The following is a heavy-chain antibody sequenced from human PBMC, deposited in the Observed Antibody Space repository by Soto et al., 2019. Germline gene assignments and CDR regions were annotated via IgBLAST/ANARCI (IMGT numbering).Heavy chain of an antibody. D-gene: IGHD6-19*01. V-gene: IGHV6-1*01. CDR1: GDSVSSNSAA. CDR3: AREYHSSGWYHYYYGMDV. J-gene: IGHJ6*02. CDR2: TYYRSKWYN. Sequence: PSQTLSLTCAISGDSVSSNSAAWNWIRQSPSRGIEWLGRTYYRSKWYNDYAVSVKSRITINPDTSKNQFSLQLNSVTPEDTAVYYCAREYHSSGWYHYYYGMDVWGQGTTVTVSS.